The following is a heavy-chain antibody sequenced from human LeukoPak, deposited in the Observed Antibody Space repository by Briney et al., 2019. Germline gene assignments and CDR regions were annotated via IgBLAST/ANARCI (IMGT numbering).Heavy chain of an antibody. CDR1: GGSISSYY. CDR3: ARDKSITIFGVVSYYFDY. J-gene: IGHJ4*02. Sequence: SETLSLTSTVSGGSISSYYWSWIRQPPGKGLEWIGYIYYSGSTNYNPSLKSRVTISVDTSKNQFSLKLSSVTAADTAVYYCARDKSITIFGVVSYYFDYWGQGTLVTVSS. CDR2: IYYSGST. V-gene: IGHV4-59*01. D-gene: IGHD3-3*01.